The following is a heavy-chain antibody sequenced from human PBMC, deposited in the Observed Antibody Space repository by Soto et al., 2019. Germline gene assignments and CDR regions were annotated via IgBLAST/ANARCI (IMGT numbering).Heavy chain of an antibody. CDR1: AFTFRSYA. D-gene: IGHD2-2*01. V-gene: IGHV3-23*01. J-gene: IGHJ3*02. CDR3: AKVRPLRDCTSTSCLGAFDI. CDR2: ITASADTT. Sequence: EQLLESGGGLVRPGGSLRLSCAASAFTFRSYAMSWVRQAPGKGLEWVSAITASADTTYYADSAKGRFTISRDNSKNTLYLRMNSLRAEDTAVYYCAKVRPLRDCTSTSCLGAFDIWGQGTMVTVS.